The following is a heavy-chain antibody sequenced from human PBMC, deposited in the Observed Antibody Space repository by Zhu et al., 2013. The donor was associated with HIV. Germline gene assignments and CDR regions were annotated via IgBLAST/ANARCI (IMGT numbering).Heavy chain of an antibody. CDR1: GYTFSGHY. CDR2: INPNSGNT. Sequence: QVQVVQSGPEVGKPGASVTVSCKASGYTFSGHYLHRVRQAPGQGLEWMGWINPNSGNTNFAQKFQGRVTMTRDTSIATAYMDLTSLTSDDTAVYYCARDPAPSGAWHFDLWGRGTAVTVSS. CDR3: ARDPAPSGAWHFDL. V-gene: IGHV1-2*02. J-gene: IGHJ2*01. D-gene: IGHD2-2*01.